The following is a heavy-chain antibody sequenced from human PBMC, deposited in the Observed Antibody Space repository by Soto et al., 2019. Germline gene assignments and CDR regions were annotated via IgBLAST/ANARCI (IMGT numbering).Heavy chain of an antibody. CDR3: ARVYGDHLVDY. Sequence: QVQLQESGPGLVKPSETLSLTCTVSGGSISSYYWSWIRQPPGKGLEWIGYIYYSGSTNYNPSLTSRVTLSVDTSKNQFSLKLSSVTAADTAVYYCARVYGDHLVDYWGQGTLVTVSS. CDR2: IYYSGST. J-gene: IGHJ4*02. V-gene: IGHV4-59*01. D-gene: IGHD4-17*01. CDR1: GGSISSYY.